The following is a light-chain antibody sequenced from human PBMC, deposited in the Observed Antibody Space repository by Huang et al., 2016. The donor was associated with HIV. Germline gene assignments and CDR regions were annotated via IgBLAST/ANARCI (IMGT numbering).Light chain of an antibody. J-gene: IGKJ1*01. V-gene: IGKV3-15*01. CDR2: DAS. Sequence: EILMTQSPGTLSVSPGERATLSCRASQTINNKLAWYQQKPGQPPRLLIYDASTRATGIPARLSGSGSGTEFTLTISSLQSEDFATYYCQQYNDWPRTFGQGTKVEIK. CDR1: QTINNK. CDR3: QQYNDWPRT.